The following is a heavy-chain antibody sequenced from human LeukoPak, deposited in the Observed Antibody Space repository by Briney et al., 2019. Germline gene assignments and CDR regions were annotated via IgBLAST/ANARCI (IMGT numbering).Heavy chain of an antibody. CDR1: GFTFSNYW. CDR3: ARVMAYGDYYPADY. Sequence: GGSLRLSCAASGFTFSNYWISWVRQAPGKGLEWVANIKEDGSEKYYVDSVKGRFTISRDNAKNSLYLQMNSLRAEDTAVYYCARVMAYGDYYPADYWGQGTLVTVSS. V-gene: IGHV3-7*01. D-gene: IGHD4-17*01. CDR2: IKEDGSEK. J-gene: IGHJ4*02.